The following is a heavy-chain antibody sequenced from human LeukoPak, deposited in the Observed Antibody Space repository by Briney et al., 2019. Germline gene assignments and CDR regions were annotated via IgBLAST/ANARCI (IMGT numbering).Heavy chain of an antibody. Sequence: ASVKVSCKASGYTFTGYYMHWVRQAPGQGLEWMGWINPNSGGTNYAQKFQGRVTMTRDTSISTTYMELCRLRSDDTAVYYCARVTGTIFGVVINDYWGQGTLVTVSS. D-gene: IGHD3-3*01. CDR3: ARVTGTIFGVVINDY. CDR2: INPNSGGT. J-gene: IGHJ4*02. CDR1: GYTFTGYY. V-gene: IGHV1-2*02.